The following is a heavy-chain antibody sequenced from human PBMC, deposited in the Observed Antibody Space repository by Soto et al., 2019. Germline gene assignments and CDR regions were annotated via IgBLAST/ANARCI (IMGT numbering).Heavy chain of an antibody. V-gene: IGHV5-51*01. J-gene: IGHJ6*02. D-gene: IGHD3-10*01. CDR3: AGGGVRGVITRTRDYYGMDV. CDR2: IFPGDSDT. Sequence: PGESLKISCKGSGYSFTSYWIGWVRQMPGKGLEWLGFIFPGDSDTRYSPSFQGQVTISADKSICTAYLQWSSLKASDTAMYYCAGGGVRGVITRTRDYYGMDVWGQGTTVTVS. CDR1: GYSFTSYW.